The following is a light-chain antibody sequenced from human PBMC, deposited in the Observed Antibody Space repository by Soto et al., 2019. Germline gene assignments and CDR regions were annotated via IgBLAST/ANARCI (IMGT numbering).Light chain of an antibody. Sequence: EIVLTQSPGTLSLSPGERATLSCRASQSVSSSYFAWYQQKPGQAPRLLIYAASSRATGIPDRLSGSGSGTDFTLTISRLEPEDFAVYYCQQYGSSPLTFGGGTKVEIK. CDR2: AAS. CDR3: QQYGSSPLT. J-gene: IGKJ4*01. CDR1: QSVSSSY. V-gene: IGKV3-20*01.